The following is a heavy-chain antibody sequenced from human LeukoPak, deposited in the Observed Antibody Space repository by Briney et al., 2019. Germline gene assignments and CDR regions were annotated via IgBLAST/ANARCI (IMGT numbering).Heavy chain of an antibody. CDR2: IIPIPNIT. CDR1: GGTFSSYT. Sequence: SVKVSCKASGGTFSSYTISWVRQAPGQGLEWMGRIIPIPNITDYAQNFQGRVTLTADKSTSTAYMELSTLRSEDTAVYYCAKDGVVVVATSVYYYYYGMDVWGQGTTVTVSS. J-gene: IGHJ6*02. CDR3: AKDGVVVVATSVYYYYYGMDV. D-gene: IGHD2-2*01. V-gene: IGHV1-69*02.